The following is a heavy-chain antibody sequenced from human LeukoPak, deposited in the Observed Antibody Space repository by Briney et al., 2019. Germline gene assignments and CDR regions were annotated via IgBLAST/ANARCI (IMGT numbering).Heavy chain of an antibody. J-gene: IGHJ5*02. V-gene: IGHV3-23*01. D-gene: IGHD6-19*01. Sequence: GGSLRLSCAASGFTFSSYAMSWVRRAPGKGLEWVSAISGSGGSTYYADSVKGRFTISRDNSKNTLYLQMNSLRAEDTAVYYCAKGYSIGESYVNNWFDPWGQGTLVTVSS. CDR2: ISGSGGST. CDR3: AKGYSIGESYVNNWFDP. CDR1: GFTFSSYA.